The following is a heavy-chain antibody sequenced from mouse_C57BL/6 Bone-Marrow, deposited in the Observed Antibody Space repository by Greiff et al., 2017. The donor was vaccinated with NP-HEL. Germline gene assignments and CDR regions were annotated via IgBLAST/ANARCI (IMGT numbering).Heavy chain of an antibody. CDR1: GYTFTSYW. V-gene: IGHV1-64*01. CDR2: IHPNSGST. CDR3: ARGRIYYYGSIGYFDV. J-gene: IGHJ1*03. D-gene: IGHD1-1*01. Sequence: VQLQQPGAELVKPGASVKLSCKASGYTFTSYWMHWVKQRPGQGLEWIGMIHPNSGSTNYNEKFKSKATLTVDKSSSTAYMQLSSLTSEDSAVYYCARGRIYYYGSIGYFDVWGTGTTVTVSS.